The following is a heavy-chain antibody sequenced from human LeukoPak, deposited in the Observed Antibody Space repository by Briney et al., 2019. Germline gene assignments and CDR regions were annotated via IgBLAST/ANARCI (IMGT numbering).Heavy chain of an antibody. D-gene: IGHD6-19*01. V-gene: IGHV3-23*01. CDR2: ISGSGGST. J-gene: IGHJ4*02. CDR1: GFTFSSYA. Sequence: GGSLRLSCAASGFTFSSYAMSWVRQAPGKGLEWVSAISGSGGSTYYADSVKGRFTISRDNSKNTLYLQMNSQRAEDTAVYYCAKGAGSGWYRFLFDYWGQGTLVTVSS. CDR3: AKGAGSGWYRFLFDY.